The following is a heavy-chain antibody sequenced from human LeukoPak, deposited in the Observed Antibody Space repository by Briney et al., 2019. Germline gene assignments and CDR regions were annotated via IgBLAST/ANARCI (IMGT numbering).Heavy chain of an antibody. J-gene: IGHJ5*02. V-gene: IGHV3-48*01. CDR2: ISSSSSTI. CDR1: GFTFSSYS. CDR3: ARVFLLDYYGSGSYYLTYFGYSEMSNWFDP. Sequence: GGSLRLSCVASGFTFSSYSMNWVRQAPGKGLEWVSYISSSSSTIYYADSVKGRFTISRDNAKNSLYLQMNSLRAEDTAVYYCARVFLLDYYGSGSYYLTYFGYSEMSNWFDPWGQGTLVTVSS. D-gene: IGHD3-10*01.